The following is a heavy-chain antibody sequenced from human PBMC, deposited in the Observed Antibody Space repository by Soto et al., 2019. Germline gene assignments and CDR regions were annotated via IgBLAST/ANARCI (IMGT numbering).Heavy chain of an antibody. CDR3: ASTRAVYFDY. CDR1: GGSISSSSYY. Sequence: SETLSLTCTVSGGSISSSSYYWGWIRQPPGKGLEWIGSVYYSGSTYYNPSLKSRVTISVDTSKNQFSLKLSSVTAADTAVYYCASTRAVYFDYWGQGTLVTVSS. J-gene: IGHJ4*02. CDR2: VYYSGST. V-gene: IGHV4-39*01.